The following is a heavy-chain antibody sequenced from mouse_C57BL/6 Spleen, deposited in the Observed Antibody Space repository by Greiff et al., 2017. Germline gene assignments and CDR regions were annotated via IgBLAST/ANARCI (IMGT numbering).Heavy chain of an antibody. D-gene: IGHD1-1*01. V-gene: IGHV1-82*01. CDR3: ARTPDYYGSRFNWYIDV. CDR1: GYAFSSSW. CDR2: IYPGDGDT. Sequence: QVQLQQSGPELVKPGASVKISCKASGYAFSSSWMNWVKQRPGKGLEWIGRIYPGDGDTNYNGKFKGKAKLTADKSSSTAYMQLSSLTSEDSAVYFCARTPDYYGSRFNWYIDVWGTGTTVTVSS. J-gene: IGHJ1*03.